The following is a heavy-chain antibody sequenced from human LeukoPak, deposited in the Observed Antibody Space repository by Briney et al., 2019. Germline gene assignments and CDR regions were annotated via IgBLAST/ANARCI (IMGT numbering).Heavy chain of an antibody. V-gene: IGHV3-23*01. J-gene: IGHJ6*02. D-gene: IGHD6-19*01. CDR1: GFTFNAYA. Sequence: GGSLRLSCAASGFTFNAYAMNWVRQAPGKGLEWVSSISGRGDDTYYADSVKGRFTVSRDNSRNTLYLQMNSLRAEDTAVYYCARVLSSGWYYYGMDVWGQGTTVTVSS. CDR2: ISGRGDDT. CDR3: ARVLSSGWYYYGMDV.